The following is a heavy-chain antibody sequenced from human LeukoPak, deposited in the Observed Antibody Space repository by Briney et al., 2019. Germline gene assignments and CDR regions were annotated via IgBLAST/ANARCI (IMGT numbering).Heavy chain of an antibody. D-gene: IGHD1-1*01. CDR1: GYTFTNFG. J-gene: IGHJ4*02. Sequence: GASVKVSCKASGYTFTNFGVAWVRQAPGQGLEWMAWISAYNGNPNYAQKFQGRVTMTTDTSTSTAYMELRNLTSAETAVYFCARGGGTRVYYFDYWGQGTLVTVSS. CDR3: ARGGGTRVYYFDY. V-gene: IGHV1-18*01. CDR2: ISAYNGNP.